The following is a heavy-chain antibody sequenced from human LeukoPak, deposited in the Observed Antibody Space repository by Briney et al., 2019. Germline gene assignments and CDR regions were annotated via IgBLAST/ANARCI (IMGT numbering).Heavy chain of an antibody. CDR3: ARDYYDSSGYYYGLFDY. D-gene: IGHD3-22*01. V-gene: IGHV3-21*01. J-gene: IGHJ4*02. CDR2: ISCSSSYI. Sequence: PGGSLRLSCAASGFTFSSYSMTWVRQAPGKGLEWVSSISCSSSYIYYADSVKGRFTISRDNAKNSLYLQMNSLRAEDTAVYYCARDYYDSSGYYYGLFDYWGQGTLVTVSS. CDR1: GFTFSSYS.